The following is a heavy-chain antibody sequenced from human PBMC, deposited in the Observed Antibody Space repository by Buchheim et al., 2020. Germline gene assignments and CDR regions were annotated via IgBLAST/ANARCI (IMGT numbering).Heavy chain of an antibody. V-gene: IGHV1-2*05. CDR1: GYTFTGHF. CDR3: ARIDTSRLGLDY. D-gene: IGHD3/OR15-3a*01. CDR2: ISPNSGGT. J-gene: IGHJ4*02. Sequence: QVQLVQSGAEVKKPGASVKVSCKASGYTFTGHFMHWVRQAPGQGLEWMGRISPNSGGTHYAQKFQGRVTMTRDMSISTAYMELSSLRSDDTGVYYCARIDTSRLGLDYWGQGTL.